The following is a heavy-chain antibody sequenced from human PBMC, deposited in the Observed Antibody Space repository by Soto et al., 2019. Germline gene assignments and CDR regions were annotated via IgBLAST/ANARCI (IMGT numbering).Heavy chain of an antibody. V-gene: IGHV4-30-4*01. Sequence: SETLPFPCTVSGGSLSSGDYYWGWIRQPPGKGLEWIGYIYYSGSTYYNPSLRSRGTISVDTSQNKFSLKPNSYMAADTAASLCARDESTVEVNFHYWGQGTLVTAPQ. CDR2: IYYSGST. D-gene: IGHD4-17*01. CDR3: ARDESTVEVNFHY. CDR1: GGSLSSGDYY. J-gene: IGHJ4*02.